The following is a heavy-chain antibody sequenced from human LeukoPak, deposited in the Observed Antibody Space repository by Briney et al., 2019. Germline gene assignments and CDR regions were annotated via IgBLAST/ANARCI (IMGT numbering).Heavy chain of an antibody. Sequence: GGSLRLSCAASGFTVSSNYMSWVRQAPGKGLEWVANIKQDGGEKYYVDSVKGRFTISRDNAKNSLYLQMDSLRAEDTAMYYCARLTTVTTFDSWGQGTLGTVSS. CDR3: ARLTTVTTFDS. CDR2: IKQDGGEK. V-gene: IGHV3-7*01. J-gene: IGHJ4*02. D-gene: IGHD4-17*01. CDR1: GFTVSSNY.